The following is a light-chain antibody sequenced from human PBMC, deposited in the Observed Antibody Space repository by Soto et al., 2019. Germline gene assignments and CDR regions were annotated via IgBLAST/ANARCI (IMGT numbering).Light chain of an antibody. Sequence: QSALTQPASVCGSPGQSITISCTGTSSDVGRYDYVSWYQHHPGKAPKLMLYEVTTRPSGISNRFSGSKSGNTASLTISGLQAEDEADYYCSSYTITSAVVFGGGTKLTVL. CDR1: SSDVGRYDY. J-gene: IGLJ2*01. V-gene: IGLV2-14*01. CDR3: SSYTITSAVV. CDR2: EVT.